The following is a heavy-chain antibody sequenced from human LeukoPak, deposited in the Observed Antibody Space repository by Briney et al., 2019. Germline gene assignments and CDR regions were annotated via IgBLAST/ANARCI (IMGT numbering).Heavy chain of an antibody. Sequence: PSETLSLTCAVYGGSFSGYYWSWIRQPPGKGLEWTGEINHSGSTNYNPSLKSRVTISVDTSKNQFSLKLSSVTAADTAVYYCARGRVVVVAASYYYGMDVWGQGTTVTVSS. J-gene: IGHJ6*02. CDR3: ARGRVVVVAASYYYGMDV. V-gene: IGHV4-34*01. CDR2: INHSGST. D-gene: IGHD2-15*01. CDR1: GGSFSGYY.